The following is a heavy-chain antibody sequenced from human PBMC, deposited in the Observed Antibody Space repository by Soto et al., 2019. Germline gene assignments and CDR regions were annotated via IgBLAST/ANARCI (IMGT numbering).Heavy chain of an antibody. CDR1: GVTFSSYA. V-gene: IGHV1-69*13. Sequence: GALVKVSCKASGVTFSSYAISWVRQAPGQGLEWMGGIIPIFGTANYAQKFQGRVTITADESTSTAYMELSSLRSEDTAVYYCAREYSRDGDVWGQGTTVTVSS. J-gene: IGHJ6*02. CDR2: IIPIFGTA. D-gene: IGHD5-18*01. CDR3: AREYSRDGDV.